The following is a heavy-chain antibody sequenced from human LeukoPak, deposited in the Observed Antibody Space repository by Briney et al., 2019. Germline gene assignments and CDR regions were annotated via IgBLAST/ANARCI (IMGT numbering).Heavy chain of an antibody. D-gene: IGHD6-13*01. J-gene: IGHJ4*02. CDR3: AITGGQQLVGAYFDY. CDR2: IIPIFGTA. Sequence: SVKVSCKASGGTFSSFAISWVRQAPGQGLEWMGGIIPIFGTANYAQKFQGRVTITADESTSTAYMELSSLRSEDTAVYYCAITGGQQLVGAYFDYWGQGTLVTVSS. V-gene: IGHV1-69*13. CDR1: GGTFSSFA.